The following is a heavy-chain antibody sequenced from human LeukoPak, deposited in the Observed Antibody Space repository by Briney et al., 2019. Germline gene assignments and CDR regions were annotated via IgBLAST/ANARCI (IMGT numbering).Heavy chain of an antibody. V-gene: IGHV4-39*07. D-gene: IGHD6-13*01. J-gene: IGHJ3*02. CDR2: IYYSGST. CDR3: ARRDTSRDAFDI. Sequence: SETLSLTCTVSGGSITSTSYYWGWIRQPPGNGLEWIGSIYYSGSTYYNPSLKSRVTISVDTSKNQFSLKLSSVTAADTAVYYCARRDTSRDAFDIWGQGTMVTVSS. CDR1: GGSITSTSYY.